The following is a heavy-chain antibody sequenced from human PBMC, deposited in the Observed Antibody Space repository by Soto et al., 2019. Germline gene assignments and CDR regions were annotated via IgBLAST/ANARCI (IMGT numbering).Heavy chain of an antibody. D-gene: IGHD6-19*01. Sequence: PGGSLRLSCAASGFTFSSYEMNWVRQAPGKGLEWVSYISSSGSTIYYADSVKGRFTISRDNAKNSLYLQMNSLRAEDKAVYYCARAATGIAVAGTINKRKYYYYGMDVWGQGNTVTVSS. CDR1: GFTFSSYE. CDR3: ARAATGIAVAGTINKRKYYYYGMDV. CDR2: ISSSGSTI. J-gene: IGHJ6*02. V-gene: IGHV3-48*03.